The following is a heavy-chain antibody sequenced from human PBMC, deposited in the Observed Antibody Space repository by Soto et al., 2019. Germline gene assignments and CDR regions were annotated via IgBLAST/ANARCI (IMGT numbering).Heavy chain of an antibody. J-gene: IGHJ4*02. V-gene: IGHV3-7*01. CDR2: IKPDGSDK. Sequence: EVQVVESGGGLVQPGGSLRLSCAASGFTFHNYWMGWVRQTPDKGLEWVANIKPDGSDKYYVDSVKGRFTISRDNAKNSLYLQMNSLRAEDTAVYYCARENYFDYWGQGTLVTVSS. CDR1: GFTFHNYW. CDR3: ARENYFDY.